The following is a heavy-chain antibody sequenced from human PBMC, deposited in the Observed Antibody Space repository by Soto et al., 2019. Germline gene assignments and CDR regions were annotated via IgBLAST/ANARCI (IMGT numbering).Heavy chain of an antibody. V-gene: IGHV1-18*01. CDR1: GYTFTTYG. CDR2: INGYNGNT. D-gene: IGHD6-19*01. Sequence: QVQLEQYEAEVKKPGDSMRVSCKASGYTFTTYGISWVRQAPGQGLEWMGWINGYNGNTDYPQKLQGRVTMTTDTSTSTAYMALRSLRADDTAVYYCAREGSAPYYYYGMDVWGQGTTVTVSS. CDR3: AREGSAPYYYYGMDV. J-gene: IGHJ6*02.